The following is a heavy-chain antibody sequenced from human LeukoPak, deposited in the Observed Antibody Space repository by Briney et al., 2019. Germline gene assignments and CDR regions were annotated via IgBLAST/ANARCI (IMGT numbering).Heavy chain of an antibody. Sequence: GGSLRLSCATSGFFFNSYWLSRVRQAPGMGLEWVANIKQDGSERHYVDSVKGRFIISRDNAKNSVYLEMNSLRVEDTAVYYCARGLDVDSWGQGTLVTVSS. CDR1: GFFFNSYW. D-gene: IGHD1-1*01. V-gene: IGHV3-7*03. J-gene: IGHJ4*02. CDR2: IKQDGSER. CDR3: ARGLDVDS.